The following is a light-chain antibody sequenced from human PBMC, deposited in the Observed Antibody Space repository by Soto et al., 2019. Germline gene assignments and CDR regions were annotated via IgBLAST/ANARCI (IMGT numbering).Light chain of an antibody. CDR2: DVS. CDR3: SSFTSSTTPV. CDR1: SSDVGGYNY. Sequence: QSALTQPASVSGSPGQSITISCTGTSSDVGGYNYVSWYQQHPGKAPKLMIYDVSNRPSGVSNRFYGSKSGNTASLTISGRQAEDEADYYCSSFTSSTTPVFGGGTKLTVL. J-gene: IGLJ2*01. V-gene: IGLV2-14*01.